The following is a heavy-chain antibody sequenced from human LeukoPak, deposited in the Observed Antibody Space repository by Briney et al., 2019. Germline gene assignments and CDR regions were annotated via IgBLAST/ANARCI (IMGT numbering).Heavy chain of an antibody. CDR3: ARLYCSGGSCYPNWFDP. V-gene: IGHV4-34*01. CDR2: INHSGST. CDR1: GGSFSGYY. D-gene: IGHD2-15*01. Sequence: SETLSLTCAVYGGSFSGYYWSWIRQPPGKGLEWIGEINHSGSTNYNPSLKSRVIISVDTSKNQFSLKLSSVTAADTAVYYCARLYCSGGSCYPNWFDPWGQGTLVTVSS. J-gene: IGHJ5*02.